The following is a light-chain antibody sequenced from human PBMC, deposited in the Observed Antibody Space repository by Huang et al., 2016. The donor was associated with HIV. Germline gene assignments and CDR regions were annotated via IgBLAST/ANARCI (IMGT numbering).Light chain of an antibody. J-gene: IGKJ4*01. CDR1: QIVSNY. V-gene: IGKV3-15*01. CDR3: QQYNDWPLT. Sequence: EIVMTQSPATLSVSPGERATLSCRASQIVSNYLAWYQQKPGQAPRLLIYDASTGATGIPARFSGSGSGTEFTLTISSLQSEDSAVYYCQQYNDWPLTFGGGTKVEIK. CDR2: DAS.